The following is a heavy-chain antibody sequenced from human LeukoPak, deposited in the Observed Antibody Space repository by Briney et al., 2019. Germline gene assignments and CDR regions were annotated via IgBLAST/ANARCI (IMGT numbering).Heavy chain of an antibody. CDR2: IYYSGST. CDR3: ARVHYDILTGTITHFDC. D-gene: IGHD3-9*01. J-gene: IGHJ4*02. Sequence: SETLSLTCTVSGGSISSYYWSWIRQPPGKGLEWIGYIYYSGSTNYNPSLKSRVTISVDTSKNQFSLKLSSVTAADTAVYYCARVHYDILTGTITHFDCWGQGTLVTVSS. CDR1: GGSISSYY. V-gene: IGHV4-59*01.